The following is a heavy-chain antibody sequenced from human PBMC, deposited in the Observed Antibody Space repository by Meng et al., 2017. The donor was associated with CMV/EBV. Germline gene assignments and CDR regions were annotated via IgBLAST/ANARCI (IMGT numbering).Heavy chain of an antibody. V-gene: IGHV1-69*05. CDR3: AGTYYYDSSGYYYSAFDI. CDR2: IIPIFGTA. D-gene: IGHD3-22*01. CDR1: GGTFSSYA. Sequence: SVKVSCKASGGTFSSYAISWVRQAPGQGLEWMGGIIPIFGTANYAQKFQGRVTITTDKSTSTAYMGLSSLRSEDTAVYYCAGTYYYDSSGYYYSAFDIWGQGTMVTVSS. J-gene: IGHJ3*02.